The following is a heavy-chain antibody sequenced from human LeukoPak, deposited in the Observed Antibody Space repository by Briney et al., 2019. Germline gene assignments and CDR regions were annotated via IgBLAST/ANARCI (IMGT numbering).Heavy chain of an antibody. CDR1: GYTFTSYG. Sequence: ASVKVSCKASGYTFTSYGISWVRQAPGQGLEWMGWISAYNGNTNYAQKLQGRVTMTTDTSTSTAYMELRSLRSDDTAVYYCARDRGPSPRYFDWSPPDYWGQGTLVTVSS. CDR3: ARDRGPSPRYFDWSPPDY. D-gene: IGHD3-9*01. J-gene: IGHJ4*02. V-gene: IGHV1-18*01. CDR2: ISAYNGNT.